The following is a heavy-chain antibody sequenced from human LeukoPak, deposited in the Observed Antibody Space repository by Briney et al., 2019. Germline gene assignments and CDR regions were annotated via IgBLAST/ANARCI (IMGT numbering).Heavy chain of an antibody. Sequence: SETLSLTCVVSGDSFSSHYWTWIRQSPGKGLEWIGYISYIGSTNYNTSLKSRVTISIDTSKNQFSLKLRSVTAADTAVYYCARDLVTVTKGFDIWGQGTMGSVSS. CDR1: GDSFSSHY. V-gene: IGHV4-59*11. D-gene: IGHD4-17*01. CDR3: ARDLVTVTKGFDI. J-gene: IGHJ3*02. CDR2: ISYIGST.